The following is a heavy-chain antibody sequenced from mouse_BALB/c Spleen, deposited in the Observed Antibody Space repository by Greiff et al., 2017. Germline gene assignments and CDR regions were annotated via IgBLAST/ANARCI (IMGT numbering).Heavy chain of an antibody. CDR1: GYSITSGYY. CDR3: ARDHIYYYGSSYVGYFDY. D-gene: IGHD1-1*01. V-gene: IGHV3-6*02. Sequence: EVKLQESGPGLVKPSQSLSLTCSVTGYSITSGYYWNWIRQFPGNKLEWMGYISYDGSNNYNPSLKNRISITRDTSKNQFFLKLNSVTTEDTATYYCARDHIYYYGSSYVGYFDYWGQGTTLTVSS. CDR2: ISYDGSN. J-gene: IGHJ2*01.